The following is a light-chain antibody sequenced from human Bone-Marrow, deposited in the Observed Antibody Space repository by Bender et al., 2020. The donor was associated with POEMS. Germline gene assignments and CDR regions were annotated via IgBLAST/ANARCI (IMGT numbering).Light chain of an antibody. CDR2: EVT. J-gene: IGLJ1*01. V-gene: IGLV2-23*02. CDR3: CSYAGSDTFV. CDR1: SSDVGGYNF. Sequence: QSALTQPPSASGSPGKSVTISCTGTSSDVGGYNFVSWYQQHPGKAPKLLISEVTKRPSGVSNRFSGSKSGNTASLTISGLQTEDEADYYCCSYAGSDTFVFGTGTKVTVL.